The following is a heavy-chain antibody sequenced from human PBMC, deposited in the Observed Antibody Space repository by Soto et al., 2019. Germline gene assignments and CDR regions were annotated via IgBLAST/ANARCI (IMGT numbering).Heavy chain of an antibody. CDR3: ARDPSLIAAAGNWFDP. J-gene: IGHJ5*02. V-gene: IGHV1-69*04. CDR1: GGTFSSYT. D-gene: IGHD6-13*01. Sequence: GASVKVSCKASGGTFSSYTISWVRQAPGQGLEWMGRIIPILGIANYAQKFQGRVTITADKSTSTAYMELSSLRSEDTAVYYCARDPSLIAAAGNWFDPRGQGTLVTVPS. CDR2: IIPILGIA.